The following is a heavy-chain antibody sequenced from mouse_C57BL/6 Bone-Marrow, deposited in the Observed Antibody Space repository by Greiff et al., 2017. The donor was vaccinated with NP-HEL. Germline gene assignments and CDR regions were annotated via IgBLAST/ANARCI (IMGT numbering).Heavy chain of an antibody. J-gene: IGHJ1*03. CDR2: IDPSDSYT. CDR3: ARKGEYFDV. CDR1: GYTFTSYW. Sequence: VQLQQPGAELVMPGASAKLSCKASGYTFTSYWMHWVKQRPGQGLEWIGEIDPSDSYTNYNQKFKGKSTLTVDKSSSTAYMQLSSLTSEDSAVYYCARKGEYFDVWGTGTTVTVSS. V-gene: IGHV1-69*01.